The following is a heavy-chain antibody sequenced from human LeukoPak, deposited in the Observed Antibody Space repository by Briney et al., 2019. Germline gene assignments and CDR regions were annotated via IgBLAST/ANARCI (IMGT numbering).Heavy chain of an antibody. CDR1: GHTFTSYY. Sequence: ASVKVSCKASGHTFTSYYMHWVRQAPGQGLVWMGIINPSGGSTSYAQKFQGRVTMTRDMSTSTVYMELSSLRSEDTAVYYCARAKGEVVPAASYWSFDLWGRGTLVTVSS. D-gene: IGHD2-2*01. J-gene: IGHJ2*01. V-gene: IGHV1-46*01. CDR2: INPSGGST. CDR3: ARAKGEVVPAASYWSFDL.